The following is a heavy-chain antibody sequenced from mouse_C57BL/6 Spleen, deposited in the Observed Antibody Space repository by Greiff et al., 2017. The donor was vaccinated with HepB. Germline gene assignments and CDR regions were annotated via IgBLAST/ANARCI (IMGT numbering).Heavy chain of an antibody. CDR2: IDPSDSYT. Sequence: QVQLQQPGAELVMPGASVKLSCKASGYTFTSYWMHWVKQRPGQGLEWIGEIDPSDSYTNYKQKFKGKSTLTVDKCSSKTYMQLSSLTSEDSTVYYCARGDGRRSWYFDVWGTVTTVTVSS. J-gene: IGHJ1*03. V-gene: IGHV1-69*01. CDR3: ARGDGRRSWYFDV. CDR1: GYTFTSYW. D-gene: IGHD1-1*01.